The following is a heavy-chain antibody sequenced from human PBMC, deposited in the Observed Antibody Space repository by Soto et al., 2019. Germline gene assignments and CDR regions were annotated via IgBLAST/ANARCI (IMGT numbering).Heavy chain of an antibody. J-gene: IGHJ4*02. CDR3: AKGHTIFGVVIGGFDY. D-gene: IGHD3-3*01. V-gene: IGHV3-23*01. CDR2: ISGSGGST. Sequence: EVQLLESGGGLVQPGGSLRLSCAASGFTFSSYAMSWVRQAPGKGLEWVSAISGSGGSTYYADSVKGRFTISRDNSKNTLYLQMNSLRAEDTAVYYCAKGHTIFGVVIGGFDYWGQGTLVTVSS. CDR1: GFTFSSYA.